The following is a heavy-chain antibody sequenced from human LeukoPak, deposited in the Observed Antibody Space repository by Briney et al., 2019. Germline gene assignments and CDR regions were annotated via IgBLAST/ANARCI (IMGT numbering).Heavy chain of an antibody. J-gene: IGHJ4*02. CDR1: GGSISSYY. Sequence: SETLSLTCTVSGGSISSYYWSWIRQPPGKGLEWIGYIYYTGTTNYNPSLKSRVTISVDTSKNQFSLKLSSVTAADTAVYYCARGGWRLDYSGQGTLVTVSS. CDR2: IYYTGTT. D-gene: IGHD2-15*01. CDR3: ARGGWRLDY. V-gene: IGHV4-59*01.